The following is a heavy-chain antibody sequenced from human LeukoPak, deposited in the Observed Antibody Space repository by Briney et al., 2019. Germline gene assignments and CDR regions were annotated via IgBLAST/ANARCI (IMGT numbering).Heavy chain of an antibody. J-gene: IGHJ3*02. CDR2: MHYSGST. V-gene: IGHV4-39*07. Sequence: SETLSLTCTVSGVSISGSIYYWGWIRQPPGKGLEWIATMHYSGSTYYNPSLKSRVTMSVDTSKNQFSLRLTSVTAADTAVYYCARDPSLVPAPTTDAFDIWGQGTMVTVSS. CDR3: ARDPSLVPAPTTDAFDI. D-gene: IGHD2-2*01. CDR1: GVSISGSIYY.